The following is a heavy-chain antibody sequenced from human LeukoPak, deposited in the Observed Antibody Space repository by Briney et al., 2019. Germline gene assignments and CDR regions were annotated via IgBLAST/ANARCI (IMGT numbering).Heavy chain of an antibody. CDR3: AKERTYYDFWSGPAETHLFDY. D-gene: IGHD3-3*01. J-gene: IGHJ4*02. V-gene: IGHV3-23*01. CDR2: ISGSGGST. Sequence: GGSLRLSCAASGFTFSSYAMSWVRQAPGKGLEWVSVISGSGGSTYYADSVKGRFTISRDNSKNTLYLQMSRLRAEDTAVYYCAKERTYYDFWSGPAETHLFDYWGQGTLVTVSS. CDR1: GFTFSSYA.